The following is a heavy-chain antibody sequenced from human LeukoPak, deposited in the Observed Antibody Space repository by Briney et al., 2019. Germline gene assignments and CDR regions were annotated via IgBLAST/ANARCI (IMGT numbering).Heavy chain of an antibody. D-gene: IGHD6-6*01. CDR1: GLTFSKHA. Sequence: GGSLRLSCAASGLTFSKHAMHWVRQAPGKGLEWVAVISYDGSNKYYADSVKGRFTISRDNSKNTLYLHMNSLRAEDTAVYYCATTLIEYRVSCCDFDYWGQGTLVTVSS. J-gene: IGHJ4*02. V-gene: IGHV3-30*04. CDR2: ISYDGSNK. CDR3: ATTLIEYRVSCCDFDY.